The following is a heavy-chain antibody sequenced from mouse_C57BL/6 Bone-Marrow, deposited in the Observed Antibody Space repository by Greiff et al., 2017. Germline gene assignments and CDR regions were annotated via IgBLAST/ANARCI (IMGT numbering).Heavy chain of an antibody. D-gene: IGHD1-1*01. CDR2: IRLKSDNYAT. J-gene: IGHJ1*03. CDR3: TASFITTVGGYFDV. V-gene: IGHV6-3*01. CDR1: GFTFSNYW. Sequence: EVKLVESGGGLVQPGGSMKLSCVASGFTFSNYWMNWVRQSPEKGLEWVAQIRLKSDNYATHYAESVKGRFTISRDDSKSSVYLQMNNLRAEDTGIYYCTASFITTVGGYFDVWGTGTTVTVSS.